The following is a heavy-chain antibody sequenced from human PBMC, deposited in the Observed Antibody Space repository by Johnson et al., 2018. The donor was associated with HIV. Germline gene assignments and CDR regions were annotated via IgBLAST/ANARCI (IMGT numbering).Heavy chain of an antibody. CDR1: GFTFSSYG. V-gene: IGHV3-30*19. D-gene: IGHD2-2*01. J-gene: IGHJ3*02. CDR3: ARGDCSSTSCYHFDI. Sequence: QVQLVESGGGVVQPGRSLRLSCAASGFTFSSYGMHWVRQAPGKGLEWVSVIYNNAGNTLYTDSVKGRFTISRDISKNIVVFQMNSLRAEDTAVYYCARGDCSSTSCYHFDIWGQGTMVTVSS. CDR2: IYNNAGNT.